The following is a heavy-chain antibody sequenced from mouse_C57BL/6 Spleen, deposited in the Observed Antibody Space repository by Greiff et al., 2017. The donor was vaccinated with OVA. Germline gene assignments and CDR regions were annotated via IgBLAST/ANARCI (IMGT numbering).Heavy chain of an antibody. V-gene: IGHV1-4*01. CDR2: INPSSGYT. D-gene: IGHD3-2*02. J-gene: IGHJ4*01. CDR3: ARDSCYFYAMDY. CDR1: GYTFTSYT. Sequence: QVQLQQSGAELARPGASVKMSCKASGYTFTSYTMHWVKQRPGQGLEWIGYINPSSGYTKYNQKFKDKATLTADKSSSTAYMQLSSLTSEDSAVYYCARDSCYFYAMDYWGQGTSVTVSS.